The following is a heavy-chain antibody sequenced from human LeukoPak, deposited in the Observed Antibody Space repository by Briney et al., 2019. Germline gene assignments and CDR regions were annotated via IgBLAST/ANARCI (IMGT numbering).Heavy chain of an antibody. Sequence: GGSLRLSCAASAFIFDDYAMHWVRQAPGKGLEWVSGLNWNSGRTVYADSVKGRFTISRDNAKNALYLQMNSLRTEDTAFYYCAKDQTSGIAGPFDSWGQGTLVTVSS. V-gene: IGHV3-9*01. CDR3: AKDQTSGIAGPFDS. CDR2: LNWNSGRT. CDR1: AFIFDDYA. D-gene: IGHD6-13*01. J-gene: IGHJ5*01.